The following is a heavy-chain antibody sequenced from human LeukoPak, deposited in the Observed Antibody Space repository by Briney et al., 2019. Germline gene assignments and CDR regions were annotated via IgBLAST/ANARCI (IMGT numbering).Heavy chain of an antibody. CDR1: GYSISSGYY. V-gene: IGHV4-38-2*01. Sequence: SSETLSLTCGVSGYSISSGYYWGWIRQPPGKGLEWIGSIYHSGSTYYNPSLKSRVTISVDTSKNEFSLKLSSVTAADTAAFYCARVGYSYGYLAYWGQGTLVTVSS. CDR2: IYHSGST. D-gene: IGHD5-18*01. CDR3: ARVGYSYGYLAY. J-gene: IGHJ4*02.